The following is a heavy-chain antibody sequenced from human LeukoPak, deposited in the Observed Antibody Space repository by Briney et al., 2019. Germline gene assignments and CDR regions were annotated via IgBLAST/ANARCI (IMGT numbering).Heavy chain of an antibody. Sequence: GGSLRLSCEASGFTFSSYSMTWDRQAPGKGLEWISHISSGGGTTEYADSVKGRFTISRDNAKNSLYLQMNSLRAEDTAVYYCARDQTSSWYVNHCYYYMDVWGQGTTVTVSS. CDR3: ARDQTSSWYVNHCYYYMDV. CDR2: ISSGGGTT. J-gene: IGHJ6*03. V-gene: IGHV3-48*04. D-gene: IGHD6-13*01. CDR1: GFTFSSYS.